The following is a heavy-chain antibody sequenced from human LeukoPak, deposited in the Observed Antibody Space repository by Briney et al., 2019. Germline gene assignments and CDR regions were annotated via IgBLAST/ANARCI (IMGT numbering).Heavy chain of an antibody. Sequence: GGSLRLSCAASGFTLSTYWMTWVRQAPGKGLEWVANIKPDGSDKYYMDSVKGRFTISRDNAKNSLYLQMSSLTAEDTAVYYCARLAGDSYFDYWGQGTLVTVSS. J-gene: IGHJ4*02. D-gene: IGHD7-27*01. CDR2: IKPDGSDK. V-gene: IGHV3-7*04. CDR3: ARLAGDSYFDY. CDR1: GFTLSTYW.